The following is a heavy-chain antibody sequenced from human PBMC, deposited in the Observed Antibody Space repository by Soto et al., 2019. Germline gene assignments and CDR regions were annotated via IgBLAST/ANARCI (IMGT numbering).Heavy chain of an antibody. V-gene: IGHV1-69*01. CDR3: ARGEAYCGGDCYSSFDY. J-gene: IGHJ4*02. Sequence: QVQLVQSGAEVKKPGSSVKVSCKASGGTFSSYAISWVRQAPGHGLEWMGGIIPIFGTANYAQKFQGRVTITADESTSTAYMELSSLRSEDTAVYYCARGEAYCGGDCYSSFDYWGQGTLVTVSS. CDR2: IIPIFGTA. CDR1: GGTFSSYA. D-gene: IGHD2-21*02.